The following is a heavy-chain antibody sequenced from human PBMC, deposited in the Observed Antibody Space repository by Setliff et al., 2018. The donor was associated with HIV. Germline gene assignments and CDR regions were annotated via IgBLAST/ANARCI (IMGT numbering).Heavy chain of an antibody. Sequence: SETLSLTCTVSGGSISSSNWWSWVRQPPGKGLEWIGEIFHSENTNYNPSLKSRVTISVDKSKNQFSLKVTSVTAADTAVYYCASGDNFWSGSYYWGQGTLVTVSS. J-gene: IGHJ4*02. V-gene: IGHV4-4*02. CDR1: GGSISSSNW. CDR3: ASGDNFWSGSYY. CDR2: IFHSENT. D-gene: IGHD3-3*01.